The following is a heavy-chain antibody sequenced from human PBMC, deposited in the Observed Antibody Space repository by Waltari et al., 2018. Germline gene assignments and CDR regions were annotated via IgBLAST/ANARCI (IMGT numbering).Heavy chain of an antibody. CDR1: GYSFTSYW. Sequence: EVQLVQSGAEVKKPGESLKISCKGSGYSFTSYWIGWVRQLPGKGLEWMGISYPGDPDTRYSTAFQGQVTISADKSSSTAYLQWRSRKASDTARDYCARRQQTYYYYGMDVWGQGTTVTVSS. CDR2: SYPGDPDT. V-gene: IGHV5-51*01. CDR3: ARRQQTYYYYGMDV. D-gene: IGHD6-13*01. J-gene: IGHJ6*02.